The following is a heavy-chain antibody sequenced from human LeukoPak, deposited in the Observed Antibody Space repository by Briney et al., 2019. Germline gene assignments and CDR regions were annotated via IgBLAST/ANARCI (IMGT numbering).Heavy chain of an antibody. D-gene: IGHD2-2*01. CDR3: ARGQLLLEGYFYYMDV. CDR1: GFTFSSYP. CDR2: VSDDGNKK. J-gene: IGHJ6*03. V-gene: IGHV3-30-3*01. Sequence: GGSLRLSCAASGFTFSSYPMHWLRQAPGKGLEWVAVVSDDGNKKFAADFVKGRFTISRDNSKNTLYLQMNSLRGEDTAVYYGARGQLLLEGYFYYMDVWGEGTTVAVSS.